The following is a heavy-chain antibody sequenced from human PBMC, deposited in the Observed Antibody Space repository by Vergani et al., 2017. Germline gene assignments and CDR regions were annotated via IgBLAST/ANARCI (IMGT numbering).Heavy chain of an antibody. J-gene: IGHJ6*03. CDR1: GYTFTGYY. CDR2: INPNSGGT. Sequence: QVQLVQSGAEVKKPGASVKVSCKASGYTFTGYYMHWVRQAPGQGLEWMGWINPNSGGTNYAQKFQGRVTMTRDTSISTAYMELSRLRSDATAVYYCARAPLVMPVVYAIPPGSDDYYDYMDVWGKGTTVTVAS. CDR3: ARAPLVMPVVYAIPPGSDDYYDYMDV. D-gene: IGHD2-8*02. V-gene: IGHV1-2*02.